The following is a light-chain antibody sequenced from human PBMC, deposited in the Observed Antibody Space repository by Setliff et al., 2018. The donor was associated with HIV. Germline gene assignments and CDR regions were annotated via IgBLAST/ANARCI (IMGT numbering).Light chain of an antibody. CDR1: SGDVGGYNC. J-gene: IGLJ2*01. Sequence: QSALAQPPSVSGSPGQSVTISGTGTSGDVGGYNCVSWYQQPPGTAPKLMIYEVNNRPSGVPDRFSGSKSGNTASLTISGLQAEDEADYYCSSCSSSSTLVFGGGTKVTV. CDR2: EVN. CDR3: SSCSSSSTLV. V-gene: IGLV2-18*02.